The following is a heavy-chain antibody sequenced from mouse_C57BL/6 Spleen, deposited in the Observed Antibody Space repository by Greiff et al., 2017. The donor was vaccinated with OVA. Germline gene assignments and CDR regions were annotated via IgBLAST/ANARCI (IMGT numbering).Heavy chain of an antibody. CDR2: INPNNGGT. CDR3: ARLTLITTVVAFDY. J-gene: IGHJ2*01. CDR1: GYTFTDYY. Sequence: EVQLQQSGPELVKPGASVKISCKASGYTFTDYYMNWVKQSHGKSLEWIGDINPNNGGTSYNQKFKAKATLTVDKSSSTAYMELRSLTSEDSAVYYCARLTLITTVVAFDYWGQGTTLTVSS. D-gene: IGHD1-1*01. V-gene: IGHV1-26*01.